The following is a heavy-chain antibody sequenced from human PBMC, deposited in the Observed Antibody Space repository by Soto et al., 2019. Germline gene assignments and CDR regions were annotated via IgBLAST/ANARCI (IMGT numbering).Heavy chain of an antibody. CDR2: MKSYRGGGTT. CDR1: GFSFSPAW. D-gene: IGHD6-13*01. V-gene: IGHV3-15*06. Sequence: EVQLVESGGGLVTPGGSLRLSCTGTGFSFSPAWLNWVRQAPGKGLEWVRRMKSYRGGGTTYYAATVQGRFTISRDDSKNTLYLQMDSLKFEYTALYFCMGQQDLYYGSAVWGQGTTVTVSS. CDR3: MGQQDLYYGSAV. J-gene: IGHJ6*02.